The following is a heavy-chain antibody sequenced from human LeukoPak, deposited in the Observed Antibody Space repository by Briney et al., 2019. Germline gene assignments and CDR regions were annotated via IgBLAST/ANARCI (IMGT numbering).Heavy chain of an antibody. CDR2: ICSGGST. CDR3: ARGYGPYYGPIDY. CDR1: GFTVSSNY. J-gene: IGHJ4*02. D-gene: IGHD3-16*01. V-gene: IGHV3-53*01. Sequence: PGGSLRLSCAASGFTVSSNYMSCVRQAPGKGLEWVSVICSGGSTYYADSVKGRFTNSRDNSKNTLYLQMNSLRAEDTAVYYCARGYGPYYGPIDYWGQGTLVTVSS.